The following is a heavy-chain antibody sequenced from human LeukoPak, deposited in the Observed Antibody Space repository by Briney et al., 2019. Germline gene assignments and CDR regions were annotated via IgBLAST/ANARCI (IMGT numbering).Heavy chain of an antibody. CDR3: ARQRWLQFSFWFDP. CDR2: IIPIFGTT. J-gene: IGHJ5*02. D-gene: IGHD5-24*01. Sequence: SVKVSCKASGGTFSSYAISWVRQAPGQGLELMGGIIPIFGTTNYAQKFQGRVTITADESTSTAYMELSSLRSEDTAVYYCARQRWLQFSFWFDPWGQGTLVTVSS. CDR1: GGTFSSYA. V-gene: IGHV1-69*13.